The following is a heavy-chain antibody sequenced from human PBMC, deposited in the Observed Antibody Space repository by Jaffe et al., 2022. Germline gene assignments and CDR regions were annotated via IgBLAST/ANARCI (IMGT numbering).Heavy chain of an antibody. CDR2: IYYSGST. J-gene: IGHJ2*01. D-gene: IGHD7-27*01. V-gene: IGHV4-39*01. CDR3: ARLTGEDWYFDL. Sequence: QLQLQESGPGLVKPSETLSLTCTVSGGSISSSSYYWGWIRQPPGKGLEWIGSIYYSGSTYYNPSLKSRVTISVDTSKNQFSLKLSSVTAADTAVYYCARLTGEDWYFDLWGRGTLVTVSS. CDR1: GGSISSSSYY.